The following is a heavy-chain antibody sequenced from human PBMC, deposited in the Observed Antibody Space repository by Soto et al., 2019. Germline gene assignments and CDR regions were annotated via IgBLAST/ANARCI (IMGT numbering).Heavy chain of an antibody. V-gene: IGHV3-30-3*01. Sequence: QVHLVESGGGVVQPGRSLRLSCAASGFIFTTYAMHWVRQAPGKWLEWVAVISYDGNHEYYVDSVRGRFTISRDNSKNTLYLQMDSLRADDTALYYCARSSVAGTWGYYFDYWGQGAMVTVSS. D-gene: IGHD6-19*01. CDR1: GFIFTTYA. J-gene: IGHJ4*02. CDR2: ISYDGNHE. CDR3: ARSSVAGTWGYYFDY.